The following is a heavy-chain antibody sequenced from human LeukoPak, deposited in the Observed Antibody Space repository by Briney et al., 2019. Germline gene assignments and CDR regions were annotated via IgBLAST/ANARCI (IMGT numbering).Heavy chain of an antibody. Sequence: SETLSLTCAVYGGSFSGYYWSWIRQPPGKGLEWIWEINHSGSTNYNPSLKRRVTISVDTSKNQFSLKLSSVTAADTAVYYCARRYYGSGKYNWFDPWGQGTLVTVSS. V-gene: IGHV4-34*01. CDR2: INHSGST. CDR1: GGSFSGYY. D-gene: IGHD3-10*01. J-gene: IGHJ5*02. CDR3: ARRYYGSGKYNWFDP.